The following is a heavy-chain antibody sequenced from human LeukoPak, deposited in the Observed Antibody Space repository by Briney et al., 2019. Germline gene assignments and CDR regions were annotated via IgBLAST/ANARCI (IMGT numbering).Heavy chain of an antibody. J-gene: IGHJ4*02. CDR3: AKGGYDILTGYDSPSDY. CDR2: FSAYNGNT. CDR1: GYTFTSYG. V-gene: IGHV1-18*04. D-gene: IGHD3-9*01. Sequence: GASVKVSCKASGYTFTSYGISWVRQAPGQGLEWMGWFSAYNGNTNYAQKLQGRVTMTTDTSTSTAYMELRSLRSDDTAVYYCAKGGYDILTGYDSPSDYWGQGTLVTVSS.